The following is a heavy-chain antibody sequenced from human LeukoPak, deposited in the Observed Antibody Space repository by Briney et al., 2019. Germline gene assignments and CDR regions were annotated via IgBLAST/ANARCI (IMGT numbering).Heavy chain of an antibody. J-gene: IGHJ4*02. CDR1: GGSISISSYY. D-gene: IGHD3-9*01. CDR3: ARLLKYFDSDS. Sequence: SETLSLTCTVSGGSISISSYYWGWIRQPPGKGLEWIGSIYYSGATYHNPSLKSRIAISVDTSTNQFSLKLSSVTAADTAVYYCARLLKYFDSDSWGQGTLVTVSS. CDR2: IYYSGAT. V-gene: IGHV4-39*01.